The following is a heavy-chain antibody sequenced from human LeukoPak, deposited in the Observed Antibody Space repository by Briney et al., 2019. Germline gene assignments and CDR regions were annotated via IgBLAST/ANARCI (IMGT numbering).Heavy chain of an antibody. V-gene: IGHV1-2*06. J-gene: IGHJ4*02. CDR2: INPQSGGT. D-gene: IGHD3-10*01. CDR1: GGTFSSYA. Sequence: GASVKVSCKASGGTFSSYAISWVRQAPGQGLEWMGRINPQSGGTNYAQRFQGRVTMTRDASISTVYMELNRLRSDDTAIYYCARASFYGSGSYSYFFDYWGQGTLVTVSS. CDR3: ARASFYGSGSYSYFFDY.